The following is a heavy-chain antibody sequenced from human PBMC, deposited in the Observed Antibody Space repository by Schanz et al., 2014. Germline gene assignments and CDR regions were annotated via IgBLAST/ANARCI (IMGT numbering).Heavy chain of an antibody. CDR1: GYIFINSG. CDR2: ISAYNGNT. CDR3: ARDRRFFDRDDLYYFDS. D-gene: IGHD3-3*01. J-gene: IGHJ4*02. Sequence: QVQLVQSGAEVKKPGASVRVSCKASGYIFINSGISWVRQAPGQGLEWMGWISAYNGNTKYPQKLQGRVTMTTDTSTSTACMELRSLRSDDTAVYYCARDRRFFDRDDLYYFDSWGQGTLVAVSS. V-gene: IGHV1-18*01.